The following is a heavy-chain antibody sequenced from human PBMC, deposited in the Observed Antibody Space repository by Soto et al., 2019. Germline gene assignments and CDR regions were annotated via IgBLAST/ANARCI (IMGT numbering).Heavy chain of an antibody. CDR1: GGSVSSGSYY. Sequence: SETLSLTCTVSGGSVSSGSYYWSWIRQPPGKGLEWIGYISYSGSTSYNSSLKSRVTISKDTSENQFSLKLSSVTAADTAVYYCARYRTGGTGFDYWGQGTLVTVSS. J-gene: IGHJ4*02. CDR3: ARYRTGGTGFDY. D-gene: IGHD1-1*01. CDR2: ISYSGST. V-gene: IGHV4-61*01.